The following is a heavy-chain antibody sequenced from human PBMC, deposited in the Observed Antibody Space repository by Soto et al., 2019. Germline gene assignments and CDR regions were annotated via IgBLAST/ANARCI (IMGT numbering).Heavy chain of an antibody. D-gene: IGHD3-10*01. V-gene: IGHV1-18*01. CDR3: ARGVGSGSYYNQYNWFDP. CDR1: GYTFTNYG. Sequence: GASVKVSCKASGYTFTNYGISWARQAPGQGLEWKGWINVYNGNTKYAQKVQGRVTMTTDTSTSTAYMELRSLRSDDTAVYYCARGVGSGSYYNQYNWFDPWGQGTLVTVPS. CDR2: INVYNGNT. J-gene: IGHJ5*02.